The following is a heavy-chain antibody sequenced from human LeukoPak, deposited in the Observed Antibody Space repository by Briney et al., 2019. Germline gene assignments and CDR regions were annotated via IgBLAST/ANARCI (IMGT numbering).Heavy chain of an antibody. D-gene: IGHD4-11*01. J-gene: IGHJ4*02. V-gene: IGHV4-61*02. Sequence: PSETLSLTCTVSGGSISSSSYYWSWIRQPAGKGLEWIGRISGSGPTNYNPSLKSRVTISIDTSKNHFSLKLNSVTVADTAVYYCASDYSITGYFDFWGQGALVTVSS. CDR3: ASDYSITGYFDF. CDR1: GGSISSSSYY. CDR2: ISGSGPT.